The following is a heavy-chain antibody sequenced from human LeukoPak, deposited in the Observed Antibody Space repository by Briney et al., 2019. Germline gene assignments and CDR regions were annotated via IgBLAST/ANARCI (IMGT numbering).Heavy chain of an antibody. J-gene: IGHJ4*02. D-gene: IGHD6-6*01. V-gene: IGHV3-9*01. CDR1: GFTFDDYA. CDR2: ISWNSGSI. CDR3: AKASTYSSSGGLIDY. Sequence: GRSLRLSCAASGFTFDDYAMHWVRQAPGKGLEWVSGISWNSGSIGYADSVKGRFTISRDNAKNSLYLQMNSLRAEDTALYYCAKASTYSSSGGLIDYWGQGTLVTVSS.